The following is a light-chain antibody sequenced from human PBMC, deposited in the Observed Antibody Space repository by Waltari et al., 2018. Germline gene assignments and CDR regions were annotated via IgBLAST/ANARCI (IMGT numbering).Light chain of an antibody. Sequence: DIQMTQSPSSLSASVGDRVTITCRASQGINNYLAWFQQKPGKAPKSLISAASILQIGVSPNFSGSGSGTDLTLTISSLRPEDFGTYYCQQYDSYPPTFGGGTKVEIK. CDR1: QGINNY. CDR2: AAS. V-gene: IGKV1-16*02. CDR3: QQYDSYPPT. J-gene: IGKJ4*01.